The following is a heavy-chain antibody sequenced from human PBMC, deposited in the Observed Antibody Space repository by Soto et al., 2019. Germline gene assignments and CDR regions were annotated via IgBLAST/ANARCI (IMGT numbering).Heavy chain of an antibody. CDR3: ARSVGDYYYGMDV. J-gene: IGHJ6*02. Sequence: SETLSLTCTVSGGSISSYYWSWIRQPPGKGLEWIGNIYYSGSTYYNPSLRSRVTISVDASKNQFSVKVSSVTATNTAVYYCARSVGDYYYGMDVWGQGTTVTVSS. V-gene: IGHV4-59*08. CDR1: GGSISSYY. CDR2: IYYSGST. D-gene: IGHD1-26*01.